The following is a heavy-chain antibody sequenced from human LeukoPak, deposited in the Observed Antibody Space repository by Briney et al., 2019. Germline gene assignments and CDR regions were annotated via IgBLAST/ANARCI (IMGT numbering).Heavy chain of an antibody. CDR1: GGTLRRYA. V-gene: IGHV1-69*13. J-gene: IGHJ3*02. CDR3: ARERGYCGGDCFDAFDI. CDR2: IIPICDTA. D-gene: IGHD2-21*02. Sequence: SVKVSCQASGGTLRRYAISWVRQAPGQTLEWMGGIIPICDTANYAQKSQGRVTFTADEPTSTAYMELSSLRSEDTAVYYCARERGYCGGDCFDAFDIWGQGTLVTVSS.